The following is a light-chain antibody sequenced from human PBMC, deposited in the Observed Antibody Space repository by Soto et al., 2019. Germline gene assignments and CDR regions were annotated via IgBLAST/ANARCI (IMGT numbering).Light chain of an antibody. CDR3: SSYTSSSNYV. CDR2: DVS. J-gene: IGLJ1*01. Sequence: QSALTQPASVSGSPGQSITISCTGTSSDVGGYNYVSWYQQHPGKAPKLMVYDVSNRHSGVSNRFSGSKSGNTASLTISGLQAEDESDYYCSSYTSSSNYVFGTGTKLTVL. V-gene: IGLV2-14*01. CDR1: SSDVGGYNY.